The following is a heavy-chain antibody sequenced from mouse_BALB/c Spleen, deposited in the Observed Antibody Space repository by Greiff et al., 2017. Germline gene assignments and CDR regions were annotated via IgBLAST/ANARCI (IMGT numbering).Heavy chain of an antibody. CDR3: AKKGRYGNYVTY. CDR2: IWRGGST. CDR1: GFSLTSYG. D-gene: IGHD2-10*02. Sequence: QVQLQQSGPSLVQPSQSLSITCTVSGFSLTSYGVHWVRQSPGKGLEWLGVIWRGGSTDYNAAFMSRLSITKDNSKSQVFFKMNSLQADDTAIYYCAKKGRYGNYVTYWGQGTLVTVSA. V-gene: IGHV2-5-1*01. J-gene: IGHJ3*01.